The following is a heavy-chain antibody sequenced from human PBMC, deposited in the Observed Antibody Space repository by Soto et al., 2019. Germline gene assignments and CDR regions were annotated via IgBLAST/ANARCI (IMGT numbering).Heavy chain of an antibody. CDR3: ARDRITTRGDAFDL. D-gene: IGHD3-3*01. J-gene: IGHJ3*01. Sequence: GASVKVSCKAPGGTFSTYIISWARQAPGQGLEWMGRIIPIPDITNYAQKFQGRVTVTADRSTSTAYMELTSLKSEDTAVYYCARDRITTRGDAFDLWGQGTMVTVSS. CDR1: GGTFSTYI. V-gene: IGHV1-69*04. CDR2: IIPIPDIT.